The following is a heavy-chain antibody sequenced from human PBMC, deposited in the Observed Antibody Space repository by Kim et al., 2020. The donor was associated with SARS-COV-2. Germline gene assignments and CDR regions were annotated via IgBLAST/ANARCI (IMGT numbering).Heavy chain of an antibody. Sequence: GGSLRLSCATSGFTFSSYLMHWVRQAPGKGLVWVSRINGDGSTTTYADSVKGRFTISRDNAKNTLYLQMNSLRAEDTAMYYCVRDRDGYNYWGQGTLVTVSS. J-gene: IGHJ4*02. CDR1: GFTFSSYL. CDR3: VRDRDGYNY. D-gene: IGHD5-12*01. CDR2: INGDGSTT. V-gene: IGHV3-74*01.